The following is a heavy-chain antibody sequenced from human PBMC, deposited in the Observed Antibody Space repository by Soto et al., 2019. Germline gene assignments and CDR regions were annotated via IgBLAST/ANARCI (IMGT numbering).Heavy chain of an antibody. D-gene: IGHD3-10*01. CDR1: GGSFNNYA. V-gene: IGHV1-69*01. Sequence: QVHLVQSGAEVKKPGSSVKVSCKTSGGSFNNYAVSWVRQAPGQGLEWRGGIIPNFDTPNYAQKFQDRVTISAEESTIIVCMELRSLRSNVTDVYYVEVAMVRESLICGTSGMHDWVQGTTVIVSS. J-gene: IGHJ6*02. CDR2: IIPNFDTP. CDR3: EVAMVRESLICGTSGMHD.